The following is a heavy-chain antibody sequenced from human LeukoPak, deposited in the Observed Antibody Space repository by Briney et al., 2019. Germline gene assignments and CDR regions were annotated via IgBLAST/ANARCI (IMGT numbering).Heavy chain of an antibody. V-gene: IGHV4-59*01. CDR1: GGSISSYY. CDR3: ARALDSLVGPQDFDY. CDR2: IYYSGST. J-gene: IGHJ4*02. Sequence: SETLSLTCAVSGGSISSYYWSWIRQPPGKGLWWIGYIYYSGSTNYNPSLKSRVTISVDTSKNQFALKLSSVTAADTAVYYCARALDSLVGPQDFDYWGQGTLVTVSS. D-gene: IGHD1-26*01.